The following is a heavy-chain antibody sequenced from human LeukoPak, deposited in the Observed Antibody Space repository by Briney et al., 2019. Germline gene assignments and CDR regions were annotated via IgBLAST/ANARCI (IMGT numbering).Heavy chain of an antibody. Sequence: ASVKVSCKASGGTFSNYAIGWVRQAPGQGLEWMGGVIPIFSTANYAQKFQGRVTMTRDTSTSTVYMELSGLRSEDTAVYYCARSVYTRIAATEGATNWFDPWGQGTLVTVSS. J-gene: IGHJ5*02. CDR3: ARSVYTRIAATEGATNWFDP. CDR2: VIPIFSTA. D-gene: IGHD6-25*01. V-gene: IGHV1-69*05. CDR1: GGTFSNYA.